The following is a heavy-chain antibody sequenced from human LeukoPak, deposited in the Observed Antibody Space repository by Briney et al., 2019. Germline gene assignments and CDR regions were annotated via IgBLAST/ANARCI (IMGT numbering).Heavy chain of an antibody. CDR3: AKRIVGASYYFDY. D-gene: IGHD1-26*01. V-gene: IGHV3-23*01. CDR2: ISGSGDNT. CDR1: GFTFSSYA. Sequence: GGSLRLSCAASGFTFSSYALSWVRQAPGKGLEWVSTISGSGDNTYYADSVKGRFTISRDNSKNTLYLQMNSLRTEDTAVYYCAKRIVGASYYFDYWGQGTLVTVSS. J-gene: IGHJ4*02.